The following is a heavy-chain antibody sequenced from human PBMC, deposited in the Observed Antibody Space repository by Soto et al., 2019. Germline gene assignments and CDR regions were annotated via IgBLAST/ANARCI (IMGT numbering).Heavy chain of an antibody. J-gene: IGHJ5*02. CDR3: ARALYSSGWYDFGFDP. V-gene: IGHV1-8*01. Sequence: ASVKVSCKASGYTFTSYDINWVRQATGQGLEWMGWMNPNSGNTGYAQKFQGRVTMTRNTSISTAYMELSSLRSEDTAVYYCARALYSSGWYDFGFDPWGQGTLVTVSS. CDR2: MNPNSGNT. CDR1: GYTFTSYD. D-gene: IGHD6-19*01.